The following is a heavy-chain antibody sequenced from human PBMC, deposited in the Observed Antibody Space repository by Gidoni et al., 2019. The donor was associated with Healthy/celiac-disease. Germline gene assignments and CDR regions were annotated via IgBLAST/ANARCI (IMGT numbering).Heavy chain of an antibody. D-gene: IGHD1-26*01. CDR1: GFTFSDYY. CDR2: ISSSSSYT. V-gene: IGHV3-11*06. CDR3: ARGGLDGSYYYFDY. J-gene: IGHJ4*02. Sequence: QVQLVESGGGLFKPGGSLRLSCAASGFTFSDYYMSWIRQAPGKGLEWVSYISSSSSYTNYADSVKGRFTISRDNAKNSLYLQMNSLRAEDTAVYYCARGGLDGSYYYFDYWGQGTLVTVSS.